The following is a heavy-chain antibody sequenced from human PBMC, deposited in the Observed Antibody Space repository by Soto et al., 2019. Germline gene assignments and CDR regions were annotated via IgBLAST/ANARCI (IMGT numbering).Heavy chain of an antibody. J-gene: IGHJ4*02. CDR2: IYYSGST. CDR1: GGSINNYY. V-gene: IGHV4-59*01. Sequence: QVQLQESGPGLVKPSETLSLTCTVSGGSINNYYWSWIRQPPGKGLERIGYIYYSGSTNYNPSLKRRVTISVDTSKNQFSLKLSSVTAADTAVYYCARRYGGNFDYWGQGTLVTVSS. D-gene: IGHD1-26*01. CDR3: ARRYGGNFDY.